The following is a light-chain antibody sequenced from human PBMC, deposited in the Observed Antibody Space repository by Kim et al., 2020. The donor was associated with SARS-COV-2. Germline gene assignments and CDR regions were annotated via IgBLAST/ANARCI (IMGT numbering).Light chain of an antibody. CDR2: AAS. CDR1: IVTY. CDR3: QQTYRLSS. V-gene: IGKV1-39*01. Sequence: IVTYLNWYQQKPGKAPKLLIYAASKLQTGVPSRFSGSGYGTHFTLTITSLQPDDFATYYCQQTYRLSSFGAGTKVDIK. J-gene: IGKJ3*01.